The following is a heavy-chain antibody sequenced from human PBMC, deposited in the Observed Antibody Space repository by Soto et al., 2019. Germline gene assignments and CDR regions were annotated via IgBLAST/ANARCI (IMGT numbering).Heavy chain of an antibody. CDR3: TTDMGGGYENYYYYMDV. D-gene: IGHD5-12*01. V-gene: IGHV3-15*01. CDR2: IKSKTAGGTT. J-gene: IGHJ6*03. CDR1: GFTFSNAW. Sequence: GGSLRLSCAASGFTFSNAWMSWVRQAPGKGLEWVGRIKSKTAGGTTDYAAPVKGRLNISRDDSKNTPYLQMNSLKTEDTAVYYCTTDMGGGYENYYYYMDVWGKGTTVTVSS.